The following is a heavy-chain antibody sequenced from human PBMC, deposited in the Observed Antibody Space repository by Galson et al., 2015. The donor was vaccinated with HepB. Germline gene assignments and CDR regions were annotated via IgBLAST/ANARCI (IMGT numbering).Heavy chain of an antibody. CDR3: ARDSTIFGVVTKNFDY. D-gene: IGHD3-3*01. CDR1: GYTFTSYY. J-gene: IGHJ4*02. V-gene: IGHV1-46*01. Sequence: SVKVSCKASGYTFTSYYMHWVRQAPGQGLEWMGIINPSGGSTSYAQKFQGRVTMTRDTSTSTVYMELSSLRSEDTAVYYCARDSTIFGVVTKNFDYWGQGTLVTVSS. CDR2: INPSGGST.